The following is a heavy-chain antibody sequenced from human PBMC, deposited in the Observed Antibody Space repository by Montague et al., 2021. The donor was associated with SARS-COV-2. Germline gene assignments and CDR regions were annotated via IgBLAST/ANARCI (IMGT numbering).Heavy chain of an antibody. CDR2: VNHSGRI. V-gene: IGHV4-34*01. D-gene: IGHD3-22*01. CDR3: AGGRVDTTMILVVFTGAAHSFDS. Sequence: SQTLSLTCAVYGGSFSDYYWTWIRQPPGKGLEWLGEVNHSGRINYNPSLKSRITISVDTSKNQFSLRLSSVTAADTAVYYCAGGRVDTTMILVVFTGAAHSFDSWGPGPLVSVSS. CDR1: GGSFSDYY. J-gene: IGHJ4*02.